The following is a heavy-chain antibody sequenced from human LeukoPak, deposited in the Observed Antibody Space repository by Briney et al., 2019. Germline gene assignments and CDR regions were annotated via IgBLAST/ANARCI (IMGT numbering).Heavy chain of an antibody. CDR3: AKPRAMTTGVGRYFDL. CDR1: GFTFTSYA. CDR2: ISGGGEDT. Sequence: GGSLRLSCAASGFTFTSYAMSWIRQAPGKGLEWVSAISGGGEDTYYPDSAKGRFTSSRDNSKNTLYLQKSSLRAEDTAMYYCAKPRAMTTGVGRYFDLWGRGTLFTVSS. V-gene: IGHV3-23*01. D-gene: IGHD1-1*01. J-gene: IGHJ2*01.